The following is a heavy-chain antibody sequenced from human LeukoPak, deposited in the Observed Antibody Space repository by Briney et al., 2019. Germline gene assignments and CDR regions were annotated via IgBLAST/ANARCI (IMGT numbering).Heavy chain of an antibody. J-gene: IGHJ5*02. CDR2: MPYDGGNK. D-gene: IGHD4-17*01. CDR3: AKVGRNYGDYNGWFDP. V-gene: IGHV3-30*18. CDR1: GFILSDYG. Sequence: GSPLRLSCAASGFILSDYGMHWVRQAPGKGLDWVAFMPYDGGNKYYADSVKGRFTISRDNSKNTLYLQMNTLRAEDTAVYYCAKVGRNYGDYNGWFDPWGQGTLVTVSS.